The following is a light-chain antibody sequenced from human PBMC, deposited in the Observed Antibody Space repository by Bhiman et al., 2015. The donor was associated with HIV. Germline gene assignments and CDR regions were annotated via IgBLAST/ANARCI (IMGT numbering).Light chain of an antibody. Sequence: NFMLTQPHSVSESPGKTVTISCTRSSGSIASNYVQWYQQRPGSSPTTVIYDDNQRPSGVPDRFSGSIDSSSNSASLTISGLKTEDEADYYCQSYDSSINWVFGGGTKLTVL. CDR1: SGSIASNY. J-gene: IGLJ3*02. CDR2: DDN. CDR3: QSYDSSINWV. V-gene: IGLV6-57*01.